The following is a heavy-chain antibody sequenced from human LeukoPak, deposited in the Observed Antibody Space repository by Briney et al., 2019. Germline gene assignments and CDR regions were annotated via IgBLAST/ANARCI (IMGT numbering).Heavy chain of an antibody. D-gene: IGHD3-10*01. CDR3: ARHADIRGWFGELLFSYGMDV. V-gene: IGHV4-61*01. J-gene: IGHJ6*02. Sequence: SETLSLTCTVSGGSVSSGIYSWTWIRQPPGKGLEWIGNIFYSGTTNYNPSLKSRVTISVDRSKNQFSLKLSSVTPADTAMYYCARHADIRGWFGELLFSYGMDVWGQGTTVTVSS. CDR1: GGSVSSGIYS. CDR2: IFYSGTT.